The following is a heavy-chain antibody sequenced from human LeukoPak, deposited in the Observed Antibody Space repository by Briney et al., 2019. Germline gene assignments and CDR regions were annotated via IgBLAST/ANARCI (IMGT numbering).Heavy chain of an antibody. D-gene: IGHD3-16*01. Sequence: SETLSLTCAVSGGSISRSNWCIWVRQPPGKGLEWIGEIYQSGSTNYNPSLKSRVTISVDTSKNQFSLKLSSVTAADTAVYYCARGSRRLGDPSWGQGTLVTVSS. CDR2: IYQSGST. CDR3: ARGSRRLGDPS. J-gene: IGHJ4*02. CDR1: GGSISRSNW. V-gene: IGHV4-4*02.